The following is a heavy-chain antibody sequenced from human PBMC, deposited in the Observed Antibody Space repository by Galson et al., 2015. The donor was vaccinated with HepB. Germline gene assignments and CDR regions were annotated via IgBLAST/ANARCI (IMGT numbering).Heavy chain of an antibody. CDR1: GFTFSDYY. V-gene: IGHV3-11*01. CDR2: ISSSGSTI. D-gene: IGHD3-22*01. CDR3: ARDGPPYYYGSSGYAFDY. J-gene: IGHJ4*02. Sequence: LRLSCAASGFTFSDYYMSWIRQAPGKGLEWVSYISSSGSTIYYADSVKGRFTISRDNAKNSLYLQMNSLRAEDTAVYYCARDGPPYYYGSSGYAFDYWGQGTLVTVSS.